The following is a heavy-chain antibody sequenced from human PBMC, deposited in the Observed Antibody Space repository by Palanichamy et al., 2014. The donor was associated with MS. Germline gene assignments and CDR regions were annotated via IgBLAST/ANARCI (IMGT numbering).Heavy chain of an antibody. V-gene: IGHV4-38-2*02. CDR1: GYSISSSYY. CDR2: IDHSGNT. J-gene: IGHJ5*01. Sequence: VQLQESGPGLVKPSETLSLTCSVSGYSISSSYYWGWIRQPPGKGLEWIGSIDHSGNTYYNPSLKSRVILSLDTFKNQFSLKLKSVTAADAAVYYCARGPRDGYDYGSGWFDSWGQGTLVTVSS. CDR3: ARGPRDGYDYGSGWFDS. D-gene: IGHD5-24*01.